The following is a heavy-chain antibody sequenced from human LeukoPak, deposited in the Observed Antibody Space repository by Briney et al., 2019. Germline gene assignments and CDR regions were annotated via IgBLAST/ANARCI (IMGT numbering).Heavy chain of an antibody. CDR1: GGSFSGYY. CDR3: ARRAYYYED. CDR2: INHSGST. J-gene: IGHJ4*02. D-gene: IGHD3-22*01. Sequence: SETLSLTCAVYGGSFSGYYWSWIRQPPGKGLEWIGEINHSGSTNYNPSLKSRVTISVDTSKNQFSLKLSSVTAADTAVYYCARRAYYYEDWGQGTLVTVSS. V-gene: IGHV4-34*01.